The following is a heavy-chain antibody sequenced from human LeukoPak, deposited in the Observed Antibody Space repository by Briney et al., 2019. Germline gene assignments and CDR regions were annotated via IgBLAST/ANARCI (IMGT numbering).Heavy chain of an antibody. CDR2: ISYDSNTK. J-gene: IGHJ4*02. Sequence: PGGSLRLSCAASRFTFGDYAMHWFRQAPGKGLEWVAVISYDSNTKHYADSVKGRFTISRHNSKNTLYLQMNSLRAEDTAVYYCAKGSSSSRPYYFDYWGQGTLVTVSS. CDR1: RFTFGDYA. V-gene: IGHV3-30-3*01. CDR3: AKGSSSSRPYYFDY. D-gene: IGHD6-13*01.